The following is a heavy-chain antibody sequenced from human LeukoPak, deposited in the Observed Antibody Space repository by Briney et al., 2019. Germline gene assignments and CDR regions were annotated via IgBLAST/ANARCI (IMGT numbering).Heavy chain of an antibody. V-gene: IGHV3-21*01. D-gene: IGHD5-12*01. Sequence: ETLSLTCTVSGGSINNYYWNWIRQPPGKGLEWVSSISSSSSYIYYADSVKGRFTISRDNAKNSLYLQMNSLRAEDTAVYYCARVYHPYGGYPAYFDYWGQGTLVTVSS. CDR1: GGSINNYY. CDR3: ARVYHPYGGYPAYFDY. CDR2: ISSSSSYI. J-gene: IGHJ4*02.